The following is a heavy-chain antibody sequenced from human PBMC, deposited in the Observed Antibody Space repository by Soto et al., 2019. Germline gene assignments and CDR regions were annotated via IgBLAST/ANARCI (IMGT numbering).Heavy chain of an antibody. V-gene: IGHV3-23*01. J-gene: IGHJ3*02. D-gene: IGHD3-10*01. CDR1: GFTFGAFA. CDR3: AKDPTMVRALDI. Sequence: GGSLRLSCVSSGFTFGAFAMTWVRQAPGKGLEWVSSIAISAVDTYNAPAVKGRFTTSRDDSKNTLYLQMNSLRAEDTAVYYCAKDPTMVRALDIWGQGTMVTVSS. CDR2: IAISAVDT.